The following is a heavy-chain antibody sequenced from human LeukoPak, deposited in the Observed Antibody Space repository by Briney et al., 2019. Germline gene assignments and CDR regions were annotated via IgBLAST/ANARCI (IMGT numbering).Heavy chain of an antibody. Sequence: EPSETLSLTCTVSGGSISSGDYYWSWIRQPPGKGLEWIGRIYTSGSTNYNPSLKSRVTISVDTSKNQFSLKLSSVTAADTAVYYCARALWGLAVWGQGTLVTVSS. J-gene: IGHJ4*02. D-gene: IGHD7-27*01. CDR2: IYTSGST. CDR1: GGSISSGDYY. CDR3: ARALWGLAV. V-gene: IGHV4-61*02.